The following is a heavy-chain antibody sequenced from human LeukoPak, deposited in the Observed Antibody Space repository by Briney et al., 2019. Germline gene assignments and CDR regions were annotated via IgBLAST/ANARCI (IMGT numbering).Heavy chain of an antibody. D-gene: IGHD3-22*01. J-gene: IGHJ3*02. CDR2: IYYSGST. CDR3: ARVADSSGYRHKNDAFDI. V-gene: IGHV4-59*01. CDR1: GGSFSGYY. Sequence: SETLSLTCAVYGGSFSGYYWSWIRQPPGKGLEWIGYIYYSGSTNYNPSLKSRVTISVDTSKNQFSLKLSSVTAADTAVYYCARVADSSGYRHKNDAFDIWGQGTMVTVSS.